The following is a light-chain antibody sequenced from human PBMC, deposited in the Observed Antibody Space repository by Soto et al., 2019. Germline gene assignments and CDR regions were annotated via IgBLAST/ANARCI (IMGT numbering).Light chain of an antibody. CDR2: EVT. V-gene: IGLV2-8*01. CDR3: ISYAGSNNFVV. Sequence: QSVLPQPPSASGSPGQSVTISCTGTSSDVGGYNYVSWFRQHPGKAPKLMIYEVTKRPSGVPDRFSGSKSGNTASLTVSGLQAEDEADYYCISYAGSNNFVVFGGGTKLTVL. J-gene: IGLJ2*01. CDR1: SSDVGGYNY.